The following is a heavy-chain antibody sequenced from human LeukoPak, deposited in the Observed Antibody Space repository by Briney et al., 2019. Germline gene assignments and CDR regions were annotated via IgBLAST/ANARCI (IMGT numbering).Heavy chain of an antibody. CDR3: AREARYYGSGSYYPT. CDR2: IYYSGST. D-gene: IGHD3-10*01. CDR1: GGSFTSSIYY. Sequence: KSSETLSLTCTVSGGSFTSSIYYWGWIRQPPGKGLEWIGHIYYSGSTNYSPSLKSRVTISVDTSKNQFSLKLSSVTAADTAVYYCAREARYYGSGSYYPTWGQGTLVTVSS. J-gene: IGHJ4*02. V-gene: IGHV4-61*01.